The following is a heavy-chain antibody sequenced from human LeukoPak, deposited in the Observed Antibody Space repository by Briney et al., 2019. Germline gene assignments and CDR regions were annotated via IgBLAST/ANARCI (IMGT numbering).Heavy chain of an antibody. CDR1: GGSISSYY. CDR2: IYHSGST. V-gene: IGHV4-59*01. J-gene: IGHJ3*02. Sequence: SETLSLTCTVSGGSISSYYWSWIRQPPGEGLEWIGYIYHSGSTNYNPSLKSRVTISVDTSKNQFSLKLSSVTAADTAVYYCARGTLRGYYLGNAFDIWGQGTMVTVSS. CDR3: ARGTLRGYYLGNAFDI. D-gene: IGHD3-22*01.